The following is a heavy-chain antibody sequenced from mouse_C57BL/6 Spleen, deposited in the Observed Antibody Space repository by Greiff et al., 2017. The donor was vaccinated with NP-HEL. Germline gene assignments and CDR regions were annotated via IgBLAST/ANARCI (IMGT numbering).Heavy chain of an antibody. CDR2: IWRGGST. CDR3: AKDYYGSSSWFAY. Sequence: VQVVESGPGLVQPSQSLSITCTVSGFSLTSYGVHWVRQSPGKGLEWLGVIWRGGSTDYNAAFMSRLSLTKDNSKSQVFFKMNSLQADDTAIYSCAKDYYGSSSWFAYWGQGTLVTVSA. V-gene: IGHV2-5*01. J-gene: IGHJ3*01. D-gene: IGHD1-1*01. CDR1: GFSLTSYG.